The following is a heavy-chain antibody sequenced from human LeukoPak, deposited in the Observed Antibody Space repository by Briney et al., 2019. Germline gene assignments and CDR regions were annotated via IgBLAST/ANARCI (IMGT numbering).Heavy chain of an antibody. CDR3: AKGRSGWYLSDFDY. V-gene: IGHV3-23*01. CDR1: GFTFSIYA. D-gene: IGHD6-19*01. Sequence: GGSLRLSCAASGFTFSIYAMYWVRQVPGKGLEWVSTISGSGGGSGGSTYYTDSVKGRFTISRDNSKNTLYLQMSSLRAEDTAVYYCAKGRSGWYLSDFDYWGQGTLVTVSS. J-gene: IGHJ4*02. CDR2: ISGSGGGSGGST.